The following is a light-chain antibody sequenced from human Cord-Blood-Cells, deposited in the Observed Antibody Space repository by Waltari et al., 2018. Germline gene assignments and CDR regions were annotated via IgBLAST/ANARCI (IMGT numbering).Light chain of an antibody. CDR2: GNS. J-gene: IGLJ2*01. V-gene: IGLV1-40*01. Sequence: QSLLTQPPSVSGAPGQRGTISCTGRRPKVGAGNDVDLHQQLPGTAPKLLIYGNSNRPPGVPDRFSGSKSVTSASLAITGLQAEEEADYYCQSYDSSLSGVVFGGGTKLTVL. CDR3: QSYDSSLSGVV. CDR1: RPKVGAGND.